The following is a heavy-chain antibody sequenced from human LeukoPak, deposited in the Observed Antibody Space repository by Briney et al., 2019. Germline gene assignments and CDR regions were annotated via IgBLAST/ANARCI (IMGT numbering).Heavy chain of an antibody. J-gene: IGHJ5*02. CDR2: ISGGGSNI. V-gene: IGHV3-23*01. Sequence: PGGSLRVSCVASGFTFSTYGLAWVRQAPGKGLEWVSSISGGGSNIYYGDSVKGRFTISRDNSKSTLYLQLNSLRVEDTAIYYCAKAQASKVTAAFSRGFDHWGQGTLVTVSS. D-gene: IGHD6-13*01. CDR1: GFTFSTYG. CDR3: AKAQASKVTAAFSRGFDH.